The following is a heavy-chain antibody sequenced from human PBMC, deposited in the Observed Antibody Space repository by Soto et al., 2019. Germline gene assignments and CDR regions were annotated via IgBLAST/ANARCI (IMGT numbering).Heavy chain of an antibody. Sequence: EVQLVESGGGLVQPGGSLRLSCVASGFTFSSYAMHWVRQSPGKGLEYVSAISNNGDGTYYADSVKGRFTISRDNSKNTLYLQMGSLRAEALAFYCCTRAPSLTGLYDYWGQGTLVTVSS. CDR3: TRAPSLTGLYDY. CDR1: GFTFSSYA. J-gene: IGHJ4*02. D-gene: IGHD3-9*01. V-gene: IGHV3-64*07. CDR2: ISNNGDGT.